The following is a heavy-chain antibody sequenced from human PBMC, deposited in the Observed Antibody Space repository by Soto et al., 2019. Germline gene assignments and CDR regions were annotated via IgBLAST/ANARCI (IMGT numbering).Heavy chain of an antibody. Sequence: SVKVSCKASGGTFSSYAISWVRQAPGQGLEWMGGIIPIFGTANYAQKFQGRVTITADESTSTAYMELSSLRSEDTAVYYCAKESKSVEVSASRVYGMDVWGQGTTVTVSS. V-gene: IGHV1-69*13. D-gene: IGHD2-2*01. CDR3: AKESKSVEVSASRVYGMDV. CDR1: GGTFSSYA. J-gene: IGHJ6*02. CDR2: IIPIFGTA.